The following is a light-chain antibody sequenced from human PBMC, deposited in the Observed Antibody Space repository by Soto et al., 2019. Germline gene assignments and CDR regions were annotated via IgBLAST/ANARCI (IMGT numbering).Light chain of an antibody. Sequence: AIQMTQSPSSLSPSVGDRVAISCRASQDIRNTLAWYQQKPGEAPKLLIFAASNLQSGVPSRFSGSGSVTDFTLAITGLQPEDFATYYCLQYYNFSWTFGQGTKVDIK. J-gene: IGKJ1*01. V-gene: IGKV1-6*01. CDR3: LQYYNFSWT. CDR2: AAS. CDR1: QDIRNT.